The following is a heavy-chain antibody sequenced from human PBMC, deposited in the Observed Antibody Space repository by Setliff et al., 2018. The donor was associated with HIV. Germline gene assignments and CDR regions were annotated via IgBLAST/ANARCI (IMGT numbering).Heavy chain of an antibody. CDR1: GGSISHSH. J-gene: IGHJ1*01. V-gene: IGHV4-59*01. CDR2: VWDNGTT. Sequence: PSETLSLTCTVSGGSISHSHWSWIRQPPGKGLEWIGYVWDNGTTKYNPSLKSRVTVSVDTSKNQFSLQLSSVTAADTAVYYCARAGYYGSTSYWEYFQHWGQGTLVTVSS. CDR3: ARAGYYGSTSYWEYFQH. D-gene: IGHD3-22*01.